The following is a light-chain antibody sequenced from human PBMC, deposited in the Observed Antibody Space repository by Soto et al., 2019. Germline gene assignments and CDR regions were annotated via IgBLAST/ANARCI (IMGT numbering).Light chain of an antibody. Sequence: EIVLTQSPGTLSLSPGARAPLSCRASQSVSSSYLAWYQQKPGQAPRLLIYGASSRATGIPDRFSGSGSGTDFTLTISRLEPEDFAVYYCQQYGSSHRTFGQGTKVDIK. CDR1: QSVSSSY. J-gene: IGKJ1*01. V-gene: IGKV3-20*01. CDR2: GAS. CDR3: QQYGSSHRT.